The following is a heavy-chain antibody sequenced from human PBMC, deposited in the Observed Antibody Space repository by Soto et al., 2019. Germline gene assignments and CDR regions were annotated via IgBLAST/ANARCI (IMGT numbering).Heavy chain of an antibody. CDR3: ASPNPYYDFWSGYYHY. Sequence: SETLSLTCTVSGGPISSSSYYWGWIRQPPGKGLEWIGSIYYSGSTYYNPSLKSRVTISVDTSKNQFSLKLSSVTAADTAVYYCASPNPYYDFWSGYYHYWGQGTLVTVSS. CDR1: GGPISSSSYY. CDR2: IYYSGST. D-gene: IGHD3-3*01. V-gene: IGHV4-39*01. J-gene: IGHJ4*02.